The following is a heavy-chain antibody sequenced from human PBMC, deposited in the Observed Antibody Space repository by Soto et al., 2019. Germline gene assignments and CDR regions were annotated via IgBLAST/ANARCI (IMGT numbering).Heavy chain of an antibody. V-gene: IGHV3-23*01. CDR2: ISASGGDT. J-gene: IGHJ5*02. CDR1: GFTFSTYA. Sequence: EAQMLESWGGSVQPGGSLRLACAASGFTFSTYAVAWGRQSPGKGLEWVSSISASGGDTWYADSVKGRFTTSRDNSQNTLYLTMNSMRAEDTAVYYCARRTTARASWGQGTLVTVSS. D-gene: IGHD1-1*01. CDR3: ARRTTARAS.